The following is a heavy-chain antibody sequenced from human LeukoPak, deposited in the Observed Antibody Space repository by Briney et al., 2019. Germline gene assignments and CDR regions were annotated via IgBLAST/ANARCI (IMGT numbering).Heavy chain of an antibody. CDR2: IYYSGST. J-gene: IGHJ4*02. CDR3: ARGGQGRIAVADGGFDY. Sequence: SSETLSLTCTVSGDSISGSSDYWGWIRQPPGKGLEWIGSIYYSGSTYYNPSLKSRVTISVDTSKNQFSLKLSSVTAADTAVYYCARGGQGRIAVADGGFDYWGQGTLVTVSS. D-gene: IGHD6-19*01. V-gene: IGHV4-39*07. CDR1: GDSISGSSDY.